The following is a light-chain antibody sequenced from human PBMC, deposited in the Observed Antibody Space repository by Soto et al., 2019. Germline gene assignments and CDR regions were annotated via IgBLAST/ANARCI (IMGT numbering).Light chain of an antibody. CDR1: QSISSW. CDR2: DAS. Sequence: DIQMTQSPSTLSASVGDRVTITCRASQSISSWLAWYQQKPGKAPKLLIYDASSLESGVPSRFSGSGSGTEFTLTISSLQPDDFATYYCQQYNSYPWTFGLATKVDIK. J-gene: IGKJ1*01. V-gene: IGKV1-5*01. CDR3: QQYNSYPWT.